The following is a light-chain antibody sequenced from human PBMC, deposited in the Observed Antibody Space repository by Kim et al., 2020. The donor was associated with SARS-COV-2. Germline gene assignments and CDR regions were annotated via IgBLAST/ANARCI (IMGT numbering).Light chain of an antibody. CDR2: KAS. Sequence: DVQMTQSPFTLSASVGDSVTITCRASQSINSWLAWYQQKPGKAPKLLLHKASILETGVPSRFSGSQSGTEFTLTISSLQPDDFALYYCQQYNSYSSTFGRGTKVDIK. CDR3: QQYNSYSST. CDR1: QSINSW. J-gene: IGKJ3*01. V-gene: IGKV1-5*03.